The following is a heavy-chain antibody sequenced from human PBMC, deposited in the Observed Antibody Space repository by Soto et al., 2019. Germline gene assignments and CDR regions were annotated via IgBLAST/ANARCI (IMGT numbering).Heavy chain of an antibody. CDR2: ISYDGSNK. J-gene: IGHJ6*02. V-gene: IGHV3-30*03. D-gene: IGHD3-10*01. CDR1: GFTFSSYG. CDR3: AIDQLRWVRGVITYYYGMDV. Sequence: QVQLVESGGGVVQPGRSLRLSCAASGFTFSSYGMHWVRQAPGKGLEWVAVISYDGSNKYYADSVKGRFTISRDNSKNTRYLQMNSLRAEDTAVYYCAIDQLRWVRGVITYYYGMDVWGQGTTVTVSS.